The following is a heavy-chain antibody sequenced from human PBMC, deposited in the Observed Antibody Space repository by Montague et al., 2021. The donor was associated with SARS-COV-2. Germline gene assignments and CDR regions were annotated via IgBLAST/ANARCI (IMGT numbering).Heavy chain of an antibody. J-gene: IGHJ5*02. CDR1: GGSIYSYY. CDR2: VSHKGRT. CDR3: VRDTQYYDDNAWDDWFDP. Sequence: SETLSLTCTVSGGSIYSYYWSWVRQPPGKGLEWIGRVSHKGRTNXNPSLKSRVTISVDTSNNYFSLRLSSVTAADTAVYYCVRDTQYYDDNAWDDWFDPWGQGTLVTVSS. V-gene: IGHV4-59*01. D-gene: IGHD3-16*01.